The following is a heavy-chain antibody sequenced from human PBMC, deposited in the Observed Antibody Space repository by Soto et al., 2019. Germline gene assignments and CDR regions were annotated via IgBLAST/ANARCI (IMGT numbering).Heavy chain of an antibody. Sequence: ASVKLSCKASGYTFTRYGISWVRQAPGQGLEWMGWISAYNGNTNYAQKLQGRVTMTTDTSTSTAYMELRSLRSDDTAVYYCARDPSSSQLLRGVYYYYMEVWGKATTV. CDR3: ARDPSSSQLLRGVYYYYMEV. J-gene: IGHJ6*03. V-gene: IGHV1-18*01. D-gene: IGHD2-2*01. CDR1: GYTFTRYG. CDR2: ISAYNGNT.